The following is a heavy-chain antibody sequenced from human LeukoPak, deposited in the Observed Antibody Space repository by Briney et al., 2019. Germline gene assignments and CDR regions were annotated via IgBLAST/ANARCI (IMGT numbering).Heavy chain of an antibody. CDR1: GYSISSGYY. V-gene: IGHV4-38-2*02. Sequence: SETLSLTCTVSGYSISSGYYWGWILQSPGKGLEWIVSIYHSGSTYYNLSLKSRVTISVDTSKNQISLKLSSVTAADTAVYYCARDRSYYDILTGYYKGAFDIWGQGTMVTVSS. CDR3: ARDRSYYDILTGYYKGAFDI. D-gene: IGHD3-9*01. CDR2: IYHSGST. J-gene: IGHJ3*02.